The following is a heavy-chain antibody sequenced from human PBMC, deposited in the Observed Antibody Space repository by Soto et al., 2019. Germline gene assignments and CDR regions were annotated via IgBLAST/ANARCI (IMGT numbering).Heavy chain of an antibody. CDR2: IFYSGTA. D-gene: IGHD3-22*01. Sequence: SETLSLTCTVSGDSISSGNHYWSWIRQPPGKGLEWIGYIFYSGTAYYNPSLKSRLTISVDTSKNQFSLKLSSVTAEDTAVYYCASAYDYYDSSGPLTRWGQGTLVTVSS. CDR3: ASAYDYYDSSGPLTR. V-gene: IGHV4-30-4*01. CDR1: GDSISSGNHY. J-gene: IGHJ4*02.